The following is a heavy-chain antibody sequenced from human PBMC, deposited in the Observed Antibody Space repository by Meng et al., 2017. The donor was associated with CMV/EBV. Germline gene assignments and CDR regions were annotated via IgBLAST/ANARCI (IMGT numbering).Heavy chain of an antibody. Sequence: GESLKISCAAPEFIFNYYGMHWLRQAPGKGLEWLSFIDIDGTQRHNADIVWGRFIVSKDKSKNTVFLEMNSLRVGDTAVYYCVGHQGGQRDGVRLVWGQGTQVTVSS. D-gene: IGHD3-10*01. CDR3: VGHQGGQRDGVRLV. CDR2: IDIDGTQR. V-gene: IGHV3-30*02. J-gene: IGHJ4*02. CDR1: EFIFNYYG.